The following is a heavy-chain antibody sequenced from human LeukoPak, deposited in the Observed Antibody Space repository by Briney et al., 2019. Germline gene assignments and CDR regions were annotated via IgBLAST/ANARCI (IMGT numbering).Heavy chain of an antibody. CDR1: GYTFTSYG. J-gene: IGHJ3*02. D-gene: IGHD1-1*01. CDR3: ARDGQLEPPLDAFDI. CDR2: ISAYNGNT. Sequence: GASVKVSCKASGYTFTSYGISWVRQAPGQGLEWMGWISAYNGNTNYAQKLQGRVTMTTDTSTSTAYMELRSLRSDDTAVYYCARDGQLEPPLDAFDIWGQGTMVTVSS. V-gene: IGHV1-18*01.